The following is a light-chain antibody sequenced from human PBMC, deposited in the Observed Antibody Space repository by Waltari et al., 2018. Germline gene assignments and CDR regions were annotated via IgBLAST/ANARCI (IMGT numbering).Light chain of an antibody. CDR2: QDT. J-gene: IGLJ2*01. V-gene: IGLV3-1*01. CDR1: KLGNKY. Sequence: SYELTQPPSVSVSPGQTASITCSGDKLGNKYASWYQQKPGQSPVSVIYQDTKRPSGIPERFSGSNSGNTATLTISGTQAMDEADYYCQAWDSSTVVFGGGTKLTVL. CDR3: QAWDSSTVV.